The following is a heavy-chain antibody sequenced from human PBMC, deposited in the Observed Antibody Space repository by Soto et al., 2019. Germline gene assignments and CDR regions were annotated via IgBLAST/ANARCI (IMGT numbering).Heavy chain of an antibody. J-gene: IGHJ4*02. V-gene: IGHV4-34*01. D-gene: IGHD3-10*01. CDR1: GGSFSDYY. Sequence: SSETLSLTCAVYGGSFSDYYWSWIRQPPGKGLEWIGEINHSGSTNYNPSLKSRVTISVDTSKNQFSLKLSSVTAADTAVYYCARGLPTLLWFGEWSLAFDYWGQGTLVTVSS. CDR3: ARGLPTLLWFGEWSLAFDY. CDR2: INHSGST.